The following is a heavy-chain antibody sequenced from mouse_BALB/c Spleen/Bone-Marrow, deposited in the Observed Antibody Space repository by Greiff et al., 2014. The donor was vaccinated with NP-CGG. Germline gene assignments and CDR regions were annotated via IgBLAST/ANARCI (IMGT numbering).Heavy chain of an antibody. Sequence: VQLQQSGPGLVAPSQSLSITCTVSGFSLTSYDINWIRQPPGKGLEWLGVIWTGGGTNYNSAFMSRLSISKDNSKSQVFLKMNSLQTDDTAIYYCVREGAYYGDYDWHFDVWGAGTTVTVSS. CDR2: IWTGGGT. CDR3: VREGAYYGDYDWHFDV. J-gene: IGHJ1*01. CDR1: GFSLTSYD. V-gene: IGHV2-9-2*01. D-gene: IGHD2-13*01.